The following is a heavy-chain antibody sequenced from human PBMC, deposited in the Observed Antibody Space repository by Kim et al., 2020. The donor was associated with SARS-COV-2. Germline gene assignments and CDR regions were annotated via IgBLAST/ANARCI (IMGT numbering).Heavy chain of an antibody. J-gene: IGHJ5*02. D-gene: IGHD6-19*01. CDR3: ARDRPGGWPLHNWFDP. Sequence: ASVKVSCKASGYTFTSYAMHWVRQAPGQRLEWMGWINAGNGNTKYSQKFQGRVTITRDTSASTAYMELSSLRSEDTAVYYCARDRPGGWPLHNWFDPWGQGTLVTVSS. CDR2: INAGNGNT. V-gene: IGHV1-3*01. CDR1: GYTFTSYA.